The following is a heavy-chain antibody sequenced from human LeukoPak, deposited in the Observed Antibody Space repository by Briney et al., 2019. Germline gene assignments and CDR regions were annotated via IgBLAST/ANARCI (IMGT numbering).Heavy chain of an antibody. J-gene: IGHJ4*02. D-gene: IGHD3-22*01. CDR3: ARARDSSGYYPIDY. V-gene: IGHV3-23*01. CDR1: GFIFSNYA. Sequence: GGSLRLSCAASGFIFSNYAMSWVRQAPGKGLEWVSAIDSTGAYTWYADSVKGRFTISKDSSKTILYLQMNSLRAEDAAVYYCARARDSSGYYPIDYWGQGTLVTVSS. CDR2: IDSTGAYT.